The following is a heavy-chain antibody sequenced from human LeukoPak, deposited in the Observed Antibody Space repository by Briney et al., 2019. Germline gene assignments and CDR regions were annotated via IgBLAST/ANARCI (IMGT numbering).Heavy chain of an antibody. D-gene: IGHD3-16*01. V-gene: IGHV1-2*02. CDR3: AAEIDYVTAPVAWVGA. J-gene: IGHJ5*02. CDR2: IKTNSGGT. CDR1: GYTFTGSY. Sequence: ASVKVSCKVSGYTFTGSYMHWVRQAPGQGLEWMGWIKTNSGGTTYAQKFQGRVTMTRDTSISTAYMELKRLRCDDTGMYYSAAEIDYVTAPVAWVGAWGQGTLVTVSS.